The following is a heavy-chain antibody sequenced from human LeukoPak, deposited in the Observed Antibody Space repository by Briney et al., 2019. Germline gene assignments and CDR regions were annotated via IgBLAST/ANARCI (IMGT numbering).Heavy chain of an antibody. Sequence: GVSVKVSCKASGGTFSSYAISWVRQAPGQGLEWMGRIIPILSIADYAQKFQGRVTITADKSTSTAYMELSSLRSEDTAVYYCARGQGNPPSLAFDYWGQGTLVTVSS. CDR3: ARGQGNPPSLAFDY. CDR1: GGTFSSYA. CDR2: IIPILSIA. J-gene: IGHJ4*02. V-gene: IGHV1-69*04.